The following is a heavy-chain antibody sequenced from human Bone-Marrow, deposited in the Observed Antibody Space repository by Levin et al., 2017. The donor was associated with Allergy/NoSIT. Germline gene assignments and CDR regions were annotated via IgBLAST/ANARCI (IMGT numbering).Heavy chain of an antibody. CDR2: ITYDGSNK. D-gene: IGHD3-9*01. V-gene: IGHV3-30*18. CDR3: AKEDGRYFDWLLNYYYDGMDV. J-gene: IGHJ6*02. Sequence: PGGSLRLSCAASGFTFSSYGMHWVRQAPGKGLEWVADITYDGSNKYYADSVKGRFTISRDNSKNTLYLQMNSLRAEDTAVYYCAKEDGRYFDWLLNYYYDGMDVWGQGTTVTVSS. CDR1: GFTFSSYG.